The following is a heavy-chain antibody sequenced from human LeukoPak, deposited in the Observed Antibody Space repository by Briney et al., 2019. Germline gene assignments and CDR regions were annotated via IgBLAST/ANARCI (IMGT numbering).Heavy chain of an antibody. CDR3: ARDYGDYPYYYYGMDV. CDR1: GYTFTGYY. D-gene: IGHD4-17*01. J-gene: IGHJ6*02. Sequence: ASVKVSCKASGYTFTGYYMHWVRQAPGQGLEWMGRINPNSGGTNYAQKFQGRVTMTRDTSISTAYMELSRLRSDDTAVYYCARDYGDYPYYYYGMDVWGQGTTVTVSS. CDR2: INPNSGGT. V-gene: IGHV1-2*06.